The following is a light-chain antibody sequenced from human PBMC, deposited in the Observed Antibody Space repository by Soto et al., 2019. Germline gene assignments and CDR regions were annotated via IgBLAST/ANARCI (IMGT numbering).Light chain of an antibody. CDR3: QQYGSSPPELT. Sequence: EIVLTQSPGTLSLSPGERATLSCMASQSVSSSYLAWYQQKPGQAPRLLIYGASSRATGIPGRFSGSGSGTDFTLTISRLEPEDFAVYYCQQYGSSPPELTFGGGTKVDIK. CDR1: QSVSSSY. J-gene: IGKJ4*01. V-gene: IGKV3-20*01. CDR2: GAS.